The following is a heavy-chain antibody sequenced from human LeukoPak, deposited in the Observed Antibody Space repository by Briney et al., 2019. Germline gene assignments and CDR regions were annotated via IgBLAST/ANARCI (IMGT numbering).Heavy chain of an antibody. D-gene: IGHD3-9*01. CDR1: GFTVSSNY. Sequence: GGSLRLSCAAPGFTVSSNYMSWVRQAPGKGLEWVSVIYSGGSTYYADSVKGRFTISRDNSKNTLYLQMNSLRAEDTAVYYCAKDPGAAVLRYPRGYWGQGTLVTVSS. CDR2: IYSGGST. CDR3: AKDPGAAVLRYPRGY. V-gene: IGHV3-66*01. J-gene: IGHJ4*02.